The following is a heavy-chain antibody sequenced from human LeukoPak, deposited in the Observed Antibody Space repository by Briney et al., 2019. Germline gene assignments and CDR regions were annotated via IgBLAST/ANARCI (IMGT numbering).Heavy chain of an antibody. CDR2: LSYDGRKK. J-gene: IGHJ4*02. D-gene: IGHD5-18*01. Sequence: GRPRRPSLPAPGLTFVSNGMPGVRQAPGRGLGWGAVLSYDGRKKYYADSVKGRFTISRDNSKNSLYRQMISLRAEDTAVYYCAKGGYSYGIHFDYWGQGTLVTVSS. CDR3: AKGGYSYGIHFDY. CDR1: GLTFVSNG. V-gene: IGHV3-30*18.